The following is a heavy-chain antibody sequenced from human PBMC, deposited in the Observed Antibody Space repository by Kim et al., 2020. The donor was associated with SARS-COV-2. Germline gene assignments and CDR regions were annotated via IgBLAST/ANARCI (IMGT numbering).Heavy chain of an antibody. V-gene: IGHV4-39*01. Sequence: YHTSLRMRCTITVDTSKTQFSLKLSSVTAADTAVYYCARPDGESKVAFDYWGQGTLVTVSS. J-gene: IGHJ4*02. CDR3: ARPDGESKVAFDY. D-gene: IGHD2-15*01.